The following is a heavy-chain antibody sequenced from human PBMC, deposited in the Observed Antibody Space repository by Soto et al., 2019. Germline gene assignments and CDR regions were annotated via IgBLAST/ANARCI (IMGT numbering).Heavy chain of an antibody. V-gene: IGHV3-33*01. Sequence: QVQLVESGGGVVQPGRSLRLSCAASGFTFSSYGMHWVRQAPGKGLEWVAVIWYAGSNKYYADSVKGRFTISRDNSKHTLSRQMNSLRAEVTAVYYSARGTGRSDYWGSGTLVNVSS. D-gene: IGHD1-1*01. CDR2: IWYAGSNK. CDR3: ARGTGRSDY. CDR1: GFTFSSYG. J-gene: IGHJ4*02.